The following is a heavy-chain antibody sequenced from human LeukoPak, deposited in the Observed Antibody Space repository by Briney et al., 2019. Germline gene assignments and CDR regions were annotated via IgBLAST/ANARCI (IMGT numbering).Heavy chain of an antibody. J-gene: IGHJ4*02. CDR1: GGSISTYY. CDR3: ARGGIRQTFDN. D-gene: IGHD3-3*02. CDR2: IYYSGST. V-gene: IGHV4-59*01. Sequence: SETLSLTCTVSGGSISTYYWNWIRQPPGKGLEWIGYIYYSGSTNYHPSLQSRVTISVDTSKNQFSLNLTSVTAADTAVYYCARGGIRQTFDNWGQGTLVTVSS.